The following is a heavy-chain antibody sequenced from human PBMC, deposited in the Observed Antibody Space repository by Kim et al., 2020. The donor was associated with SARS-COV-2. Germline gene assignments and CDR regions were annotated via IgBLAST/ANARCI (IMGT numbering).Heavy chain of an antibody. CDR2: IWYDGSNK. J-gene: IGHJ4*02. Sequence: GGSLRLSCAASGFTFSSYGMHWVRQAPGKGLEWVAVIWYDGSNKYYADSVKGRFTISRDNSKNTLYLQMNSLRAEDTAVYYCARDHGVNSGYSYGYWGQGTLVTVSS. V-gene: IGHV3-33*01. CDR1: GFTFSSYG. CDR3: ARDHGVNSGYSYGY. D-gene: IGHD5-18*01.